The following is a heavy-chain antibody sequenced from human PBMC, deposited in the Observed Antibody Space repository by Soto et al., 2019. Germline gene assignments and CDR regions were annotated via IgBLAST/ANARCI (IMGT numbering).Heavy chain of an antibody. Sequence: GGSLRLSCAASGFTFRSYWMHWVRQVPGKGLVWVSRINTDGSETNYADSVKGRFTVSRDNAKNTQYLQMNNLRVEDTAVYYCARDGEGYWGQGTLVTVSS. V-gene: IGHV3-74*01. CDR1: GFTFRSYW. CDR2: INTDGSET. J-gene: IGHJ4*02. CDR3: ARDGEGY. D-gene: IGHD2-21*01.